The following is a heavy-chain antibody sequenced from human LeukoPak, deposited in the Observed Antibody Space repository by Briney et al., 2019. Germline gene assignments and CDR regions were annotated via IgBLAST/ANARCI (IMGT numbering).Heavy chain of an antibody. Sequence: GASVKVSCKASGYTFTGYYMHWVRQAPGQGLEWMGWINPNSGGTNYAQKFQGRVTMTRDTSISTAYMELSRLRSDDTAVYYCARADYYDSSGYYGYWGQGTLVTVSS. V-gene: IGHV1-2*02. CDR2: INPNSGGT. CDR3: ARADYYDSSGYYGY. CDR1: GYTFTGYY. D-gene: IGHD3-22*01. J-gene: IGHJ4*02.